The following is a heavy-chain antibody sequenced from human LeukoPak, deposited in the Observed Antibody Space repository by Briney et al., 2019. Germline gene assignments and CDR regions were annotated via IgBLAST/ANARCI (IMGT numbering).Heavy chain of an antibody. CDR1: GYTFTSYG. Sequence: EASVKVSXKASGYTFTSYGISWVRQAPGQGLEWMGWISAYNGNTNYAQKLQGRVTMTTDTSTSTAYMELRSLRSDDTAVYYCARGAAAGTPAEYFQRWGQGTLVTVSS. CDR2: ISAYNGNT. J-gene: IGHJ1*01. D-gene: IGHD6-13*01. CDR3: ARGAAAGTPAEYFQR. V-gene: IGHV1-18*01.